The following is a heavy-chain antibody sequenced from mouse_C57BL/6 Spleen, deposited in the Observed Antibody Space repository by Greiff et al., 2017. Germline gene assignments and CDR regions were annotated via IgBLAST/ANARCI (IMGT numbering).Heavy chain of an antibody. CDR1: GGSFNTYA. CDR2: IRSKSNNYAT. CDR3: VREAY. J-gene: IGHJ3*01. V-gene: IGHV10-1*01. Sequence: GGGGGEAGGAGKLGGAGVGGSFNTYAMNLVRQAPGKGLEWVARIRSKSNNYATYYAESVKDRFTISRDESESMLYLQMNNLKTEDTAMYYCVREAYWGQGTLVTVSA.